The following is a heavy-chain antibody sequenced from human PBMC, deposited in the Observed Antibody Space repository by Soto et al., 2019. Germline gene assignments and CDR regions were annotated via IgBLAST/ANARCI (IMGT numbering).Heavy chain of an antibody. CDR2: INPNDGTT. D-gene: IGHD3-16*01. CDR3: TCFLLAS. J-gene: IGHJ4*02. CDR1: GYTFTRYR. V-gene: IGHV1-46*01. Sequence: QVRLVQSGAEVREPGASVKVSCKASGYTFTRYRVHWVRRAPGQGLEWMAIINPNDGTTTYTQKFQGRVTVTSDTSTSTVHMELSSLTSEDTAVYYCTCFLLASWGQGTLVTVSS.